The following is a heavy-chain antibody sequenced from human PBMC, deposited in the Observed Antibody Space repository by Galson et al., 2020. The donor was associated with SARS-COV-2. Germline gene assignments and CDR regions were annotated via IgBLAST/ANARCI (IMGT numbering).Heavy chain of an antibody. CDR3: AIATWGNWYFDL. CDR2: TIPYLDVP. J-gene: IGHJ2*01. V-gene: IGHV1-69*04. CDR1: GGTFTNYA. D-gene: IGHD7-27*01. Sequence: SVKVSCKASGGTFTNYAISWVRQAPGQGLEWMGRTIPYLDVPNYAQNFQGRLTITADKSTSTAYMELSSLKSVDTAVYYCAIATWGNWYFDLWGRGTLVTVYS.